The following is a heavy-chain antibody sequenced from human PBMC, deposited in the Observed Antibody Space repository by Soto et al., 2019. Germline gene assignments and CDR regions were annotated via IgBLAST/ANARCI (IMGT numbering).Heavy chain of an antibody. Sequence: GGSLRLSCAVSGFTVSSNYMNWVRQAPGKGLEWVSFVYSGGNTYYADSVKGRFTISRDNSKNMLYLQMNSLRVEDTAVYYCAREVRVRGFAFDIWGQGPMVTVSS. CDR1: GFTVSSNY. J-gene: IGHJ3*02. CDR2: VYSGGNT. V-gene: IGHV3-66*01. D-gene: IGHD3-3*01. CDR3: AREVRVRGFAFDI.